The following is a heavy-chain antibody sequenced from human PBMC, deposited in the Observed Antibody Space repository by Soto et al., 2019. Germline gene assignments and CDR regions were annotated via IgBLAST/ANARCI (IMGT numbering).Heavy chain of an antibody. CDR3: ARGRGERWLPYDAFDI. CDR2: IIPIFGTA. Sequence: QVQRVQSGAEVKKPGSSVKVSCKASGGTFSSYAISWVRQAPGQGLEWMGGIIPIFGTANYAQKFQGRVTITADESTSTAYMELSRLRSEDTAVYYCARGRGERWLPYDAFDIWGQGTMVTVSS. CDR1: GGTFSSYA. V-gene: IGHV1-69*01. D-gene: IGHD5-12*01. J-gene: IGHJ3*02.